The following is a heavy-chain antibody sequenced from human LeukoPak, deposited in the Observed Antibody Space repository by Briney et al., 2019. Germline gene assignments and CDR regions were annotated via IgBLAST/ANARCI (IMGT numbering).Heavy chain of an antibody. Sequence: GGSLRLSCAVSGFTLNIYEMNWVRQAPGKGLEWLSYISSSGNTIYYADSVKGRFTISRDNSKNTLYLQMNSLRAEDTALYYCAKAPPYSSGWFQYYFDYWGQGTLVTVSS. D-gene: IGHD6-19*01. CDR3: AKAPPYSSGWFQYYFDY. V-gene: IGHV3-48*03. CDR1: GFTLNIYE. CDR2: ISSSGNTI. J-gene: IGHJ4*02.